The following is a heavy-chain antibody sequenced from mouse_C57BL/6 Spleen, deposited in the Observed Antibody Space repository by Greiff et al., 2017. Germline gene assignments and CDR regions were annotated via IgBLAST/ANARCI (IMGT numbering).Heavy chain of an antibody. V-gene: IGHV5-17*01. CDR3: ARCPLYYYGSSDY. CDR1: GFTFSDYG. CDR2: ISSGSSTI. Sequence: EVQLQESGGGLVKPGGSLKLSCAASGFTFSDYGMHWVRQAPEKGLEWVAYISSGSSTIYYADTVKGRFTISRDNAKNTLFLQMTSLRSEDTAMYYCARCPLYYYGSSDYWGQGTTLAVSS. D-gene: IGHD1-1*01. J-gene: IGHJ2*01.